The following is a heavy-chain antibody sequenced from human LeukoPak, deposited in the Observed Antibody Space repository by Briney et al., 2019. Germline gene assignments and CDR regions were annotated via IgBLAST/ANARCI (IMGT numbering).Heavy chain of an antibody. Sequence: ASVKVSCKASGYTFTSYGISWVRQAPGQGLEWMGWISAYNGNTNSAQKVQGRVTLTTDTSTNTAYMELRSLRSDDAAVYYCAGQVDTSMALPDYWGQGTLVTVSS. CDR3: AGQVDTSMALPDY. V-gene: IGHV1-18*01. D-gene: IGHD5-18*01. CDR2: ISAYNGNT. J-gene: IGHJ4*02. CDR1: GYTFTSYG.